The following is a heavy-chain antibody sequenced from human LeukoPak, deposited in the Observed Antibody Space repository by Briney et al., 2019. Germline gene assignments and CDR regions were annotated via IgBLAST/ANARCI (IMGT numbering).Heavy chain of an antibody. J-gene: IGHJ4*02. V-gene: IGHV1-2*04. Sequence: GASVKVSCKASGYTFTGYYMHWVRQAPGQGREWMGWINPNSGGTNYAQKFQGWVTMTRDTSISTAYMELSRLRSDDTAVYYCAREFDYGDYELFDYWGQGTLVTVSS. D-gene: IGHD4-17*01. CDR1: GYTFTGYY. CDR3: AREFDYGDYELFDY. CDR2: INPNSGGT.